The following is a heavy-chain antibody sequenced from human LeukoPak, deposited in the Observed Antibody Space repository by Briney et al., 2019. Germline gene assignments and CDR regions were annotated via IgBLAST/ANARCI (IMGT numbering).Heavy chain of an antibody. V-gene: IGHV3-7*04. D-gene: IGHD5-18*01. CDR1: GFTFNSYW. J-gene: IGHJ4*02. Sequence: GESLKLSCAASGFTFNSYWMSWVRQAPGKGLEWVANIKQDGSEKYYVDSVKGRFTISRDNAKNSLYLQMNSLRAEDTAVYYCARGYSYGYERFDYWGQGTLVTVSS. CDR2: IKQDGSEK. CDR3: ARGYSYGYERFDY.